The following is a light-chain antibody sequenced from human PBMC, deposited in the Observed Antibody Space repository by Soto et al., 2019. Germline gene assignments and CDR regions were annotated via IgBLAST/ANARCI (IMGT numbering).Light chain of an antibody. CDR1: STDVGAYNY. CDR2: AVS. CDR3: SSYVGNNNWV. V-gene: IGLV2-8*01. Sequence: QSVLTQPPSASGSPGQSVTISCTGTSTDVGAYNYVSWYQQHPGKAPKLMIYAVSKRPSGVPDRFSGSKSGNTASLTVSGLQADDEAEYYCSSYVGNNNWVFGGGTKLTVL. J-gene: IGLJ2*01.